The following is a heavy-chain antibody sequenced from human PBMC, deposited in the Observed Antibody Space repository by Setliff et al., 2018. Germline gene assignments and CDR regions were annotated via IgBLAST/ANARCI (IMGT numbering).Heavy chain of an antibody. CDR3: ARMSGFQYMDV. Sequence: SETLSLTCSVSGGSVYRDGYYWTWIRHHPGKGLEWIGNIYYTGITYYNPSLKSRVTISLDTSNNQFSLSLSSVTAADTAVYYCARMSGFQYMDVWGKGTTVTVSS. D-gene: IGHD3-3*01. CDR2: IYYTGIT. V-gene: IGHV4-61*08. CDR1: GGSVYRDGYY. J-gene: IGHJ6*03.